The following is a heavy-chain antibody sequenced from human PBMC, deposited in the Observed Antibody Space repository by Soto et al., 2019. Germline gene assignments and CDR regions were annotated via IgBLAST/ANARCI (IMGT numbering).Heavy chain of an antibody. V-gene: IGHV1-58*01. D-gene: IGHD3-22*01. CDR2: IVVGSGNT. Sequence: QMQLVQSGPEAKKPGTSVKVSCKASGFTFTSSAVQWVRQARGQRLEWIGWIVVGSGNTNYAQKFQERVTITRDMSTSTAYMELSSLRSEDTAVYYCAAELNYYDSSGYYGGGAFDIWGQGTMVTVSS. CDR1: GFTFTSSA. J-gene: IGHJ3*02. CDR3: AAELNYYDSSGYYGGGAFDI.